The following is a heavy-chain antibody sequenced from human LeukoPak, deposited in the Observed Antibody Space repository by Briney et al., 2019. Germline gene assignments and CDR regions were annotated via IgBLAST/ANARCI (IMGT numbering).Heavy chain of an antibody. D-gene: IGHD2-15*01. V-gene: IGHV3-15*01. Sequence: GGSLRLSCAASGLTSSNAWMSWVRQAPGQGLDWDGLIKSKIDGGTIEYAAPVKGRFTISRDDSKNTQYLQMNSLKTEDTAVYYCTTDGYCSGGNCYSFDYWGQGILVTVSA. CDR2: IKSKIDGGTI. CDR1: GLTSSNAW. CDR3: TTDGYCSGGNCYSFDY. J-gene: IGHJ4*02.